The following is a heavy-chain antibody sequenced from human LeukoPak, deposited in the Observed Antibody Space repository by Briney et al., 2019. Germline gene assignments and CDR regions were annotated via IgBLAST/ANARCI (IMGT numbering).Heavy chain of an antibody. CDR1: GYSFTSYW. Sequence: GESLKICCKGSGYSFTSYWNGWVRQMPGKGVEWMGIIYPGDSDTRYSPSFQGQVTISADKSISTAYLQWSSLKASDTAMYYCASLYDSSGYRPYYFDYWGQGTLVTVSS. V-gene: IGHV5-51*01. CDR2: IYPGDSDT. J-gene: IGHJ4*02. D-gene: IGHD3-22*01. CDR3: ASLYDSSGYRPYYFDY.